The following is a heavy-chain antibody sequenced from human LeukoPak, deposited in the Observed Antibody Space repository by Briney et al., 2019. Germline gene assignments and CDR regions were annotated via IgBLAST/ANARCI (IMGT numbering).Heavy chain of an antibody. CDR3: AKHDSSSYY. D-gene: IGHD3-22*01. CDR1: GFTFSTYG. V-gene: IGHV3-30*02. J-gene: IGHJ4*02. Sequence: PGGPLRLSCAASGFTFSTYGMHWVRQAPGKGLEWVALIRYDGSNKYHADSVKGRFTISRDNSKNTLYLQMNSLRAEDTALYYCAKHDSSSYYWGQGTLVTVSS. CDR2: IRYDGSNK.